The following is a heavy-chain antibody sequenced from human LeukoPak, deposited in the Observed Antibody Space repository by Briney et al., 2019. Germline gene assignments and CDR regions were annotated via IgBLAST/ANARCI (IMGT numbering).Heavy chain of an antibody. CDR3: ARNRVVVPAAP. CDR2: KKDEESEK. V-gene: IGHV3-7*04. CDR1: GFTMSSYW. D-gene: IGHD2-21*01. Sequence: GGSLRLSCTASGFTMSSYWMSWVRVRQATGKGQEWAANKKDEESEKNYMDTGKSRFTISRDDAKDSLYLQMNSLRPEDTAVYYCARNRVVVPAAPWGQGTLVTVSS. J-gene: IGHJ5*02.